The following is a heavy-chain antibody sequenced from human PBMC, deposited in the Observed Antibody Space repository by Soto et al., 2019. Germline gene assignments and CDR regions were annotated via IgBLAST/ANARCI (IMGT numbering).Heavy chain of an antibody. V-gene: IGHV1-18*01. J-gene: IGHJ4*02. CDR3: ARDPPPPDY. CDR2: ISAYNGNT. Sequence: QVQLVQSGAEVKKPGASVKVSCKASGYTFASYAISWMRQAPGQGLEWMGWISAYNGNTNYAQKLQGRVTMTTDTPTSTASMELRSLRSDDTAVYSCARDPPPPDYWGQGTLVTVSS. CDR1: GYTFASYA.